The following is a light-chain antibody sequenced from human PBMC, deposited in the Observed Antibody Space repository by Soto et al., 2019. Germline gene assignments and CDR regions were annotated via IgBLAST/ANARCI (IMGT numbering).Light chain of an antibody. CDR2: WAS. CDR1: RSVLFPSNDKSV. Sequence: DIVMTQSPDSVAMSLAESATINFRAIRSVLFPSNDKSVDALYQQKPGQAPKLLINWASTREPGVPARFSGSGSGTEFTLTINSLQPEDVATYYCQQYCNYPTFGQGTKVDIK. CDR3: QQYCNYPT. J-gene: IGKJ1*01. V-gene: IGKV4-1*01.